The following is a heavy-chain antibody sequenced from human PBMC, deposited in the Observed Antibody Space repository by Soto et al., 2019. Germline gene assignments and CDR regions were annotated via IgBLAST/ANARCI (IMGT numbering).Heavy chain of an antibody. V-gene: IGHV1-69*13. CDR2: IIPIFGTA. CDR3: ARNPSSSSWPNWFDP. J-gene: IGHJ5*02. CDR1: GGTFSSYA. Sequence: ASVKVSCKASGGTFSSYAISWVRQAPGQGLEWMGGIIPIFGTANCAQKFQGRVTITADESTSTAYMELSSLRSEDTAVYYCARNPSSSSWPNWFDPWGQGTLVTVSS. D-gene: IGHD6-6*01.